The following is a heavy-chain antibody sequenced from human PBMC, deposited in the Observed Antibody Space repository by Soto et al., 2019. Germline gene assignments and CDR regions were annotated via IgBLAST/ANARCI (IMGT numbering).Heavy chain of an antibody. CDR3: ARVMATLYRHYYFDY. V-gene: IGHV4-30-4*01. Sequence: SETLSLTCSVSGGTINSGDYFWSWIRQPPGKGLEWIGSIFYTGSTYYSPSLKSRASMSMDTSKTLFSLRLRSLTAADTAVYFCARVMATLYRHYYFDYWGQGTPVTVSS. J-gene: IGHJ4*02. CDR1: GGTINSGDYF. CDR2: IFYTGST. D-gene: IGHD5-12*01.